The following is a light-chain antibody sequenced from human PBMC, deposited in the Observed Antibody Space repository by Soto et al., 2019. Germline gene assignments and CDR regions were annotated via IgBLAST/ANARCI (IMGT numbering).Light chain of an antibody. CDR1: SKDVGGYNY. Sequence: QSVLTQPASVSGLPGQSITISCAGTSKDVGGYNYGSWYQKDPGKAPKLKIYDVNKRPSGVSNRFSGSKSGNTASLTISGLQAEDEADYYCSLYSKTSTLYVFGTGTKVTVL. CDR2: DVN. CDR3: SLYSKTSTLYV. J-gene: IGLJ1*01. V-gene: IGLV2-14*01.